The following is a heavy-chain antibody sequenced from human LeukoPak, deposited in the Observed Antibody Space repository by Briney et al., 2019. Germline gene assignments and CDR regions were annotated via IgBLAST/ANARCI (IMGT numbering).Heavy chain of an antibody. J-gene: IGHJ5*02. CDR3: ARGHYGDYPEPYNWFDP. CDR2: ISAYNGNT. CDR1: GYTFTSYG. D-gene: IGHD4-17*01. Sequence: ASVKVSCKASGYTFTSYGISLVRQAPGQGLEWMGWISAYNGNTNYAQKLQGRVTMTTDTSTSTAYMELRSLRSDDTAVYYCARGHYGDYPEPYNWFDPWGQGTLVTVPS. V-gene: IGHV1-18*01.